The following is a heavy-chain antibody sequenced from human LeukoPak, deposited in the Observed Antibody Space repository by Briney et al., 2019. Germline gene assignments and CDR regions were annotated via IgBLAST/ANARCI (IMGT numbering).Heavy chain of an antibody. Sequence: GGSLRLSCAASGFTFSSYSMNWVRQAPGKGLEWVSSISSSSSYIYYADSVKGRFTISRDNAKNSLYLQMNSLRAEDTAVYYCARVAIVGYDYEPDYYYYYMDVWGKGTTVTISS. V-gene: IGHV3-21*01. CDR1: GFTFSSYS. CDR2: ISSSSSYI. D-gene: IGHD3-16*01. J-gene: IGHJ6*03. CDR3: ARVAIVGYDYEPDYYYYYMDV.